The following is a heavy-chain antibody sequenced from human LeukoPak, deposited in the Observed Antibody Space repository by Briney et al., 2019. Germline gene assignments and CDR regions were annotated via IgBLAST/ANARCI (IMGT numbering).Heavy chain of an antibody. Sequence: GGSLRLSCAASGFTFSNYAMSWVRQAPGKGLEWVSVISGSGGSTYYAHSVKGRFTISRDNSKNTLYLQMNSLRAEDTAVYYCAKEFFLSIVSVGTPSDYWRQGTLVTVSS. CDR2: ISGSGGST. CDR3: AKEFFLSIVSVGTPSDY. D-gene: IGHD6-13*01. J-gene: IGHJ4*02. V-gene: IGHV3-23*01. CDR1: GFTFSNYA.